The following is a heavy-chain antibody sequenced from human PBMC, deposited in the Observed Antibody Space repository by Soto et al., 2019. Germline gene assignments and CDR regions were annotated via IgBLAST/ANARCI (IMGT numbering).Heavy chain of an antibody. D-gene: IGHD4-17*01. CDR3: ARANFGDYWDS. Sequence: GGSLRLSCAASGFTFSSYAMSWVRQAPGKGLEWVALILYDGSNKYYADSVKGRFTISRDNSKNTLYLQMNSLRAEDTAVYYCARANFGDYWDSCGQGALVTVSS. J-gene: IGHJ4*02. V-gene: IGHV3-30-3*01. CDR1: GFTFSSYA. CDR2: ILYDGSNK.